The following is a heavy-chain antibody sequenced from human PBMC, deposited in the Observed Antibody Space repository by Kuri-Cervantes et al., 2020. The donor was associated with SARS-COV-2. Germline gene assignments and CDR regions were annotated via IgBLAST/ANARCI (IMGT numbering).Heavy chain of an antibody. CDR1: GGSISSSSYY. J-gene: IGHJ3*02. D-gene: IGHD3-22*01. CDR3: ARSRAMIVAQADAFDI. CDR2: IYYSGST. Sequence: GSLRLSCTVSGGSISSSSYYWGWIRQPPRKGLEWIGSIYYSGSTYYNPSLKSRVTISVDTSKNQFSLKLSSVTAADTAVYYCARSRAMIVAQADAFDIWGQGTMVTVSS. V-gene: IGHV4-39*01.